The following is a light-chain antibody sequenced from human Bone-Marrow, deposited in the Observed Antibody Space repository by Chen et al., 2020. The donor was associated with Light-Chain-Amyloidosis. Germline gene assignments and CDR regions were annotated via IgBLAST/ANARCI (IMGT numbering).Light chain of an antibody. CDR1: NIGSTS. J-gene: IGLJ3*02. Sequence: SYVLTQPSSVSVAPGQTATIACGGNNIGSTSVHWYQQTPGQAPLLVVYDDSDRLSGIPERLSGSNSGNKATLTISRVEAGDEADYYCQVWDRSSDRPVFGGGTKLTVL. CDR2: DDS. V-gene: IGLV3-21*02. CDR3: QVWDRSSDRPV.